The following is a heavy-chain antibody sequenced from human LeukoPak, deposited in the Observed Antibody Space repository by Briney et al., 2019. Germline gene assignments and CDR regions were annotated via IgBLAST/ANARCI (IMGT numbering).Heavy chain of an antibody. CDR3: ARSTVTTSLIGY. J-gene: IGHJ4*02. CDR2: INPNSGGA. Sequence: ASVKVSCKASGYTFTGYYMHWVRQAPGQGLEWMGWINPNSGGANYAQKFQGRVTMTRDTSISTAYMELSRLRSDDTAVYYCARSTVTTSLIGYWGQGTLVTVSS. D-gene: IGHD4-17*01. V-gene: IGHV1-2*02. CDR1: GYTFTGYY.